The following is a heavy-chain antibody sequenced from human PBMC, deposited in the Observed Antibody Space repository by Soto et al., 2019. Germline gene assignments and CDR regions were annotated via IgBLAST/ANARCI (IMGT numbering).Heavy chain of an antibody. CDR3: ARSNSYYKDWFGP. V-gene: IGHV1-2*02. CDR2: INPNSGGT. D-gene: IGHD5-18*01. CDR1: GYTFTDYY. Sequence: AASVKVSCKASGYTFTDYYINWVRQAPGQGLEWMGWINPNSGGTNYAQNFQGRVTMTRDTSISTAYMDLSRLKSDDTAVYYCARSNSYYKDWFGPWGQGTLVTVSS. J-gene: IGHJ5*02.